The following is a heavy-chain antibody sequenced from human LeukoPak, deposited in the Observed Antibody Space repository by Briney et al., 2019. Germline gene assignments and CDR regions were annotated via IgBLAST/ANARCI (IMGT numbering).Heavy chain of an antibody. CDR1: GFTFSDFN. V-gene: IGHV3-23*01. Sequence: GGSLRLSCAASGFTFSDFNMNWVRQAPGKGLEWVSVMSGSDGTTYYADSVKGRLTISRDNSKNTLYLQMNSLRVEDTAIYYCAKAPLSNNWSPYSWGQGTLVTVSS. D-gene: IGHD6-13*01. CDR3: AKAPLSNNWSPYS. J-gene: IGHJ4*02. CDR2: MSGSDGTT.